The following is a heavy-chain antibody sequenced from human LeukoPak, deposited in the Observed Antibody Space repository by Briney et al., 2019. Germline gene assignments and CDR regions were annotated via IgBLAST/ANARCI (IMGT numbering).Heavy chain of an antibody. CDR3: AKARNDGDYFDY. CDR2: ISWDGADT. CDR1: GFTFDDYA. Sequence: GGSLRLSCAASGFTFDDYAMHWVRQAPGKALEWVSLISWDGADTYYADSVKGRFTISRDNNENSLYLQMNSLRAEATALYYCAKARNDGDYFDYWGQGTLVTVSS. J-gene: IGHJ4*02. D-gene: IGHD1-1*01. V-gene: IGHV3-43D*04.